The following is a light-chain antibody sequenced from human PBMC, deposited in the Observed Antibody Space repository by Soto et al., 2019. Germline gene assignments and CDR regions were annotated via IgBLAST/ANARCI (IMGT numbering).Light chain of an antibody. CDR2: AAT. CDR1: QSISIS. CDR3: QQSYSPSLT. Sequence: DIQMTQSPSSLSASVGDRVIITCRASQSISISLNWYQQKPGKAPQVLIYAATSLQSGVPSRFSGSGSGTHFTLTITNLQPEDFATYYCQQSYSPSLTFGGGSRVEIK. J-gene: IGKJ4*01. V-gene: IGKV1-39*01.